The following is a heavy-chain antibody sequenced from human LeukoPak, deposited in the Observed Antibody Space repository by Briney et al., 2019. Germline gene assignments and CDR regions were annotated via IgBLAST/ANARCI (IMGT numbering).Heavy chain of an antibody. Sequence: TGGPLRLFCAASGLSFSCYGMLWLRQPAGKGLEWVAFISDDGSNQDYADSVKGRFTISRDNAQNTVYLQMNSLRGEDTAVYYCARDGTSYGMDVWGQGTTVTVSS. J-gene: IGHJ6*02. CDR2: ISDDGSNQ. CDR1: GLSFSCYG. V-gene: IGHV3-30*03. D-gene: IGHD1-1*01. CDR3: ARDGTSYGMDV.